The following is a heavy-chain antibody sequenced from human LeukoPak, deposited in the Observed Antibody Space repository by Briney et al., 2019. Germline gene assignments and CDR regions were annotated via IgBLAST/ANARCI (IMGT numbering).Heavy chain of an antibody. J-gene: IGHJ4*02. Sequence: GGSLRLSCVGSGFIFSSYHMNWVRQAPGKGLEWVSYISNSSSTIYYADSVKGRFTISRDNAKNSLYLQTNSLRAEDTAVYYCARAQYYSDSTGYYYLHYWGQGTLVTVSS. CDR1: GFIFSSYH. CDR3: ARAQYYSDSTGYYYLHY. CDR2: ISNSSSTI. V-gene: IGHV3-48*01. D-gene: IGHD3-22*01.